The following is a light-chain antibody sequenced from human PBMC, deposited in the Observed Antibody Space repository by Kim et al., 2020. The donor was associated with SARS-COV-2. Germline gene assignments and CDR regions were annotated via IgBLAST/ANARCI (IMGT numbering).Light chain of an antibody. CDR1: SSDVGGYNY. Sequence: QSALTQPASVSGSPGQSITISCTGTSSDVGGYNYVSWYQQHPGKAPKLMIYDVSKRPSAVSNRFSGSKSGNTASLTISGLQADDEADYYCSSYTSSTTYVFGTGTKVTVL. CDR3: SSYTSSTTYV. J-gene: IGLJ1*01. CDR2: DVS. V-gene: IGLV2-14*01.